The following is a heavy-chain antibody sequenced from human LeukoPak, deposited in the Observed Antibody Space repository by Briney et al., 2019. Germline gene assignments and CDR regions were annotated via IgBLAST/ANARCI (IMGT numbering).Heavy chain of an antibody. CDR1: GYTFTNYY. V-gene: IGHV1-46*01. D-gene: IGHD3-10*01. Sequence: ASVKVSCKASGYTFTNYYMHWVRQAPGQGLEWMGIINPSGGSTSYAQKFQGRVTMTRDTSTSTVYMELSSLRSEDTTVYYCARGSPRVYYGSGSYYNALGYWGQGTLVTVSS. J-gene: IGHJ4*02. CDR3: ARGSPRVYYGSGSYYNALGY. CDR2: INPSGGST.